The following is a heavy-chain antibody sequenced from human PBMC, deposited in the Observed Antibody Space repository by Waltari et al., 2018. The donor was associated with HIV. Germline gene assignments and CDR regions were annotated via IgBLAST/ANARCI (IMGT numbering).Heavy chain of an antibody. J-gene: IGHJ4*02. CDR3: ARRLSPLTYYFDS. V-gene: IGHV5-51*01. Sequence: EVQLVQSGAGVKKPGDSLKISCKGSGYSFSNYWIAWVRQMPGKGLEWMGSIYPGDSDTTYSPSFQGQVTFSADKSISTAYLQWSSLKASDTATYYCARRLSPLTYYFDSWGQGTLVTVSS. CDR2: IYPGDSDT. CDR1: GYSFSNYW.